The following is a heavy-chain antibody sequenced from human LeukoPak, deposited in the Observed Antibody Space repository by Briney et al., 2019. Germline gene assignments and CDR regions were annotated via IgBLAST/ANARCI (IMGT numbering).Heavy chain of an antibody. Sequence: SETLSLTCTVSGGSVRSGSYYWSWIRQPPGKGLEWIGYMYYSGSTNYNPSLKSRVTISLDTSKNQFSLKLNSVTAAVTAVYYCARAPHYFDSWGQGTLVTVSS. CDR2: MYYSGST. J-gene: IGHJ4*02. CDR3: ARAPHYFDS. CDR1: GGSVRSGSYY. V-gene: IGHV4-61*01.